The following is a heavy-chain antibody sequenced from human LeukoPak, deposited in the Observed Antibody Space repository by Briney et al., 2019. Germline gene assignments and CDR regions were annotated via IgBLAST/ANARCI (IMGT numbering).Heavy chain of an antibody. J-gene: IGHJ4*02. Sequence: GGSLRLSCAASGFTFSSYWMSWVRQAPGKGLEWVANIKQDGSEKYCVDSVKGRFTISRDNAKNSLYLQMNSLRAEDTAVYYCVSGYYGSEANWGQGTLVTVSS. D-gene: IGHD3-10*01. CDR1: GFTFSSYW. V-gene: IGHV3-7*03. CDR2: IKQDGSEK. CDR3: VSGYYGSEAN.